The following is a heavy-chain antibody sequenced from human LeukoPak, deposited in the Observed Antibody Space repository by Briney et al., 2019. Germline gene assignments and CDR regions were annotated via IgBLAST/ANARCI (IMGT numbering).Heavy chain of an antibody. CDR2: ISHSGGT. Sequence: SGTLSLTCAVSGGSITNANWGSWVRPPPGKGLEWIGEISHSGGTNYNPSLKSRVVISIDNSKNQFSLRLSSVTAADTAVYYCMRNFDSWGQGTLVTVSS. CDR3: MRNFDS. V-gene: IGHV4-4*02. J-gene: IGHJ4*02. CDR1: GGSITNANW.